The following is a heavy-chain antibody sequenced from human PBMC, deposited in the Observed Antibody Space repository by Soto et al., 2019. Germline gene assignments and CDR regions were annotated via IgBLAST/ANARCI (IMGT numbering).Heavy chain of an antibody. CDR3: ARGRIQLWYPFDY. CDR2: IYYNGNT. J-gene: IGHJ4*02. CDR1: GGSISSGYYY. D-gene: IGHD5-18*01. Sequence: PSDTLXLTCTVSGGSISSGYYYWCWIRQLTGEDLEWIAYIYYNGNTYYTPSLKSRATISLDTSRNQFFLKLNSVTAADTAVYFCARGRIQLWYPFDYWGQGTLVTVSS. V-gene: IGHV4-31*03.